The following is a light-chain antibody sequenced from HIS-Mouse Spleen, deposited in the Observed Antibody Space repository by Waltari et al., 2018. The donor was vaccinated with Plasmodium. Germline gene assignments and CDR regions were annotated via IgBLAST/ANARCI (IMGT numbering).Light chain of an antibody. V-gene: IGKV4-1*01. CDR2: WAA. CDR1: QSVLYSSNNKNY. CDR3: QQYYSTPYT. J-gene: IGKJ2*01. Sequence: DIVMTQSPASLAVSLGERATINCKSSQSVLYSSNNKNYLAWYQQKPGQPPKLRIYWAATRESGVPDRFSGSGSGTDFTLTISSLQAEDVAVYYCQQYYSTPYTFGQGTKLEIK.